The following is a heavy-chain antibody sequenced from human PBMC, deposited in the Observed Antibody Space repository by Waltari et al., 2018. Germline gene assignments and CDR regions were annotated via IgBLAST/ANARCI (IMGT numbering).Heavy chain of an antibody. D-gene: IGHD3-22*01. CDR2: ISGSVGST. J-gene: IGHJ6*02. CDR3: AKDTPDYYDSSGYYLYGMDV. Sequence: VQLMESGGDLVQHGGSLRLSCAASGFTFSNYTMTWVRQAPGKGLEWVSAISGSVGSTYSAYSVKGRFTISRDNSKNTLYLQINSLRAEDTAVYYCAKDTPDYYDSSGYYLYGMDVWGQGTTVTVSS. V-gene: IGHV3-23*01. CDR1: GFTFSNYT.